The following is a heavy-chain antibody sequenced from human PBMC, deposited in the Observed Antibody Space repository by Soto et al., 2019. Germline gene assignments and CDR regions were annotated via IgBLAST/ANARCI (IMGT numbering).Heavy chain of an antibody. CDR2: IDPSDSYT. D-gene: IGHD5-12*01. Sequence: GESLKISWKGSGYSFTSYWITWVRQMPGKGLEWMGRIDPSDSYTDYSPSFQGHVIISADKSISTAYLQWSSLKASDTAMYYCASFYSAYDPLDYWGQGTLVTVSS. CDR3: ASFYSAYDPLDY. J-gene: IGHJ4*02. V-gene: IGHV5-10-1*01. CDR1: GYSFTSYW.